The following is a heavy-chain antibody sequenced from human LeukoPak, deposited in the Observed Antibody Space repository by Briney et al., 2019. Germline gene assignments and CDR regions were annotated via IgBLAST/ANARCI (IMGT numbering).Heavy chain of an antibody. D-gene: IGHD3-22*01. CDR1: EFSVGSNY. CDR2: IYSGGST. V-gene: IGHV3-66*01. J-gene: IGHJ4*02. Sequence: GGSLRLSCAASEFSVGSNYMTWVRQALGKGLGWVSLIYSGGSTYYADSVKGRFTISRDNSKNTLYLQMNSLRAEDTAVYYCARASHYDSSGYYFGYWGQGTLVTVSS. CDR3: ARASHYDSSGYYFGY.